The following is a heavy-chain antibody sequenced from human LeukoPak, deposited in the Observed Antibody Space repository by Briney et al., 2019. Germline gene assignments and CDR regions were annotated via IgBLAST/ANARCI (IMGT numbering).Heavy chain of an antibody. CDR2: IYYSGTT. CDR1: GGSMTGSY. V-gene: IGHV4-59*01. CDR3: ARGGWSLDL. J-gene: IGHJ2*01. D-gene: IGHD1-26*01. Sequence: SETLSLTCTVSGGSMTGSYWSWIRQSPGKGLEWIGYIYYSGTTNYNPPLKSRVTISVDTSKNQFSLKLTSVTAADTAVYFCARGGWSLDLWGRGPLVAVSS.